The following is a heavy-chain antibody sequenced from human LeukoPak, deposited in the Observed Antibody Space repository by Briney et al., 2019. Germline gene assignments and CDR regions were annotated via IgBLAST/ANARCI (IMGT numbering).Heavy chain of an antibody. CDR3: ARGYSYGYGHFDY. J-gene: IGHJ4*02. CDR2: IKYSGTT. CDR1: GGSVRGFY. D-gene: IGHD5-18*01. Sequence: PSETLSLTCTVSGGSVRGFYWSWIRQPPGKGLEWVGYIKYSGTTNYNPSLRSRVTMSVDTSNNQFSLSLSSVTAADSAVYYYARGYSYGYGHFDYWGQGTLVTVSS. V-gene: IGHV4-59*08.